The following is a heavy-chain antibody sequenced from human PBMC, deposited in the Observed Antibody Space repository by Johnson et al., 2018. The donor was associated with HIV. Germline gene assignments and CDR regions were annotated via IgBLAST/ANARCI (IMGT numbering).Heavy chain of an antibody. D-gene: IGHD6-13*01. Sequence: EVQLVESGGGLVKPGGSLRLSCVASGFTFSSNYMTWVRQAPGKGLEWVSVIYSGGTTWYADSVKGRFTISRDNSKNTLYLQMNSLRAEDTAVYYCAREQELIGERAFDIWGQGTMVTVSS. CDR1: GFTFSSNY. V-gene: IGHV3-66*01. J-gene: IGHJ3*02. CDR2: IYSGGTT. CDR3: AREQELIGERAFDI.